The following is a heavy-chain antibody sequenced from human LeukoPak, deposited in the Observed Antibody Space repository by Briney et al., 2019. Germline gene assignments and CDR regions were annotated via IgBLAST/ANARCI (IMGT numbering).Heavy chain of an antibody. CDR3: AKDSYNSGWGNYFDY. Sequence: GGSLRLSCETSESSFSTFGMHWVRQAPGKGLVWVAFIRYDSSSRFYADSVKGRFTISRDNSKNTLYLQMNSLRAEDTAVYYCAKDSYNSGWGNYFDYWGQGALVTVS. J-gene: IGHJ4*02. D-gene: IGHD6-19*01. CDR1: ESSFSTFG. V-gene: IGHV3-30*02. CDR2: IRYDSSSR.